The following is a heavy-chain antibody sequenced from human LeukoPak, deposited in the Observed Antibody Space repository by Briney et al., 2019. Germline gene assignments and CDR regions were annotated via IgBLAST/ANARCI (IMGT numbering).Heavy chain of an antibody. J-gene: IGHJ5*02. CDR2: ISSSGSTI. CDR3: VRRMWIGA. Sequence: PGGSLRLSCAASGFTFSTYEMNWARQAPGKGLEWVSYISSSGSTIYYADSVKGRFTISRDNAKNSLYPQMNSLRADDTAVYYCVRRMWIGAWGQGTLVTVSS. CDR1: GFTFSTYE. D-gene: IGHD2/OR15-2a*01. V-gene: IGHV3-48*03.